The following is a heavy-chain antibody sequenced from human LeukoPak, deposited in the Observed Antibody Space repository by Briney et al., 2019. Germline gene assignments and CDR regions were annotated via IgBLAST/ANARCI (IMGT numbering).Heavy chain of an antibody. CDR2: IDHSGST. J-gene: IGHJ1*01. CDR1: GYSISSGYY. Sequence: SETLSLTCTVSGYSISSGYYWGWIRQPPGKGLEWTGSIDHSGSTYYNPSLKSRVTISVDTSKNQFSLKLSSVTAADTAVYYCARGWRRGSGWYAEYFQHWGQGTLVTVSS. V-gene: IGHV4-38-2*02. D-gene: IGHD6-19*01. CDR3: ARGWRRGSGWYAEYFQH.